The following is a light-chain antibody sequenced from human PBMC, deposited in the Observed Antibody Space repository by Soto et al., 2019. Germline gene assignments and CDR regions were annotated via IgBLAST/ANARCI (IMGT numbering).Light chain of an antibody. Sequence: QSALTQPASVSGFPGQSITISCTGSSSNIGTYNVVSWFQQHPGEAPKLMIYEGSRRPSGVSNRFSGSKSGNTASLTISGLQAEDEAEYYCAAWDDSLNGLLFGGGTKLTVL. J-gene: IGLJ3*02. V-gene: IGLV2-23*01. CDR2: EGS. CDR3: AAWDDSLNGLL. CDR1: SSNIGTYNV.